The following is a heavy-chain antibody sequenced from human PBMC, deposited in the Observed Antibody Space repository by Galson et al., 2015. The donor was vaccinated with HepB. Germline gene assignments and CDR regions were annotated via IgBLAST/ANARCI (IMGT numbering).Heavy chain of an antibody. CDR1: GFTFSSYS. J-gene: IGHJ4*02. D-gene: IGHD6-6*01. CDR2: ISSSSSTI. CDR3: ARDIEEGLYSSSSAFDY. Sequence: SLRLSCAASGFTFSSYSMNWVRQAPGKGLEWVSYISSSSSTIYYADSVKGRFTISRDNAKNSLYLQMNSLRDEDTAVYYCARDIEEGLYSSSSAFDYWGQGTLVTVSS. V-gene: IGHV3-48*02.